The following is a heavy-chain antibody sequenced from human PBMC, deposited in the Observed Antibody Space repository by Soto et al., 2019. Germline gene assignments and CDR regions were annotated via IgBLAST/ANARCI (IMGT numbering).Heavy chain of an antibody. V-gene: IGHV1-8*01. Sequence: GASVKVSCKASGGTFTSYDINWVRQATGQGLEWMGWMNPNSGNTGYAQKFQGRVTMTRNTSISTAYMELSSLRSEDTAVYYCARRGYSSSWYSYYYYGMDVWGQGTTVTVSS. CDR2: MNPNSGNT. CDR3: ARRGYSSSWYSYYYYGMDV. J-gene: IGHJ6*02. D-gene: IGHD6-13*01. CDR1: GGTFTSYD.